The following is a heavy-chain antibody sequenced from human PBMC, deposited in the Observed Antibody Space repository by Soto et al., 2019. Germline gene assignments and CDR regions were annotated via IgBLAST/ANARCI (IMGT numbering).Heavy chain of an antibody. D-gene: IGHD2-15*01. CDR2: IYWNADK. Sequence: SGPTLVNPTQTLTLICTFPGLSLSTNGVGVGWIRQPPGKALEWLALIYWNADKRYSPSLKSRLTITKYTSKNQVVLTMTNVDPVDTATYYCAREGDIVPRILDPWGQGPLATASS. CDR1: GLSLSTNGVG. V-gene: IGHV2-5*01. CDR3: AREGDIVPRILDP. J-gene: IGHJ5*02.